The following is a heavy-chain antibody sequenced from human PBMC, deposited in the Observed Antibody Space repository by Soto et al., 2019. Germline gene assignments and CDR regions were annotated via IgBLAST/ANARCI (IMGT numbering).Heavy chain of an antibody. Sequence: QVHLVQSGAEVRKPGASVKVSCKASGYTFSSYAMHWVRQAPGQRLEWMGWINAGYGNTKSSQKFQDRVTISRDTSARTAYMELTSLRSEDTAVDYCARDTGDGTFDFWGQGTLVTVSS. CDR1: GYTFSSYA. D-gene: IGHD7-27*01. CDR2: INAGYGNT. CDR3: ARDTGDGTFDF. V-gene: IGHV1-3*01. J-gene: IGHJ4*02.